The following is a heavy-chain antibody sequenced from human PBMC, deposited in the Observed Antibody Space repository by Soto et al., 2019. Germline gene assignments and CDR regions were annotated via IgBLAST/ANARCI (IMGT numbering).Heavy chain of an antibody. Sequence: QVQLVQSGAEVKKPGASVKVSCKASGYTFTSYAMHWVRQAPGQRLEWMGWINAGNGNTKYSQKFQGRVTITRGTSGSTAYMELSSLRSEGTAVYYCARSLGTRIHYMDVWGKGTTVTVSS. CDR1: GYTFTSYA. J-gene: IGHJ6*03. V-gene: IGHV1-3*01. CDR2: INAGNGNT. CDR3: ARSLGTRIHYMDV. D-gene: IGHD1-26*01.